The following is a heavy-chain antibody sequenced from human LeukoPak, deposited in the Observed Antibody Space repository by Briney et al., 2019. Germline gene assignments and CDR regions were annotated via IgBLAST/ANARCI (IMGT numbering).Heavy chain of an antibody. CDR1: GGSISSYD. J-gene: IGHJ6*03. V-gene: IGHV4-59*12. CDR2: IYSSGST. CDR3: ARASYYYYMDV. Sequence: SETLSLTCTVSGGSISSYDCSWIRQPPGKGLDWIGHIYSSGSTNYNPSLKSRVTMSVDTSKNQFSLKLSSVTAADTAVYYCARASYYYYMDVWGKGTTVTISS.